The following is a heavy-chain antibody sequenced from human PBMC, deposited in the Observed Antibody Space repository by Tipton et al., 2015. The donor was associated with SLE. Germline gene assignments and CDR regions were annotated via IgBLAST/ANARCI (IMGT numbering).Heavy chain of an antibody. CDR1: GGSISTYY. CDR3: ARPVEKTTTPFDS. D-gene: IGHD5-24*01. Sequence: TLSLTCTVSGGSISTYYWSWIRQPPGKGLEWIGYIYYGGSGNYNPSLKSRVSISVDWSKNQFSLKLNSVTAADTAVYYCARPVEKTTTPFDSWGQGTLVTVSS. CDR2: IYYGGSG. J-gene: IGHJ4*02. V-gene: IGHV4-59*01.